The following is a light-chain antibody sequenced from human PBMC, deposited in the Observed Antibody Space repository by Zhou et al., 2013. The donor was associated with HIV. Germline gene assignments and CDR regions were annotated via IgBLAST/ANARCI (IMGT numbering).Light chain of an antibody. CDR1: ETGRYNS. J-gene: IGKJ4*01. CDR2: GAS. Sequence: EIALTQSPDTLSLSPGERVILSCRASETGRYNSLAWYQQKSGQAPRLLIYGASIRDTGIPARFTGSGSGTEFTLTISSLQSEDFAIYYCQQYHDWVTFGGGTKVEIK. V-gene: IGKV3-15*01. CDR3: QQYHDWVT.